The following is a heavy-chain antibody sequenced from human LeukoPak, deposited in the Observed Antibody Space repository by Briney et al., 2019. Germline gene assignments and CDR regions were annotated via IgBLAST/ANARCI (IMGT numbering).Heavy chain of an antibody. V-gene: IGHV4-39*01. CDR3: ARHSEGLSARAYKY. Sequence: SETLSRSCTVSGDSITNSDYYWAWIRQPPGKGLEWIAIIYYSGTTYYSPSLKSRVTISVDTSKNQFSLNLSSVTAAHTAMYYCARHSEGLSARAYKYWGHGFVGFVSS. CDR2: IYYSGTT. CDR1: GDSITNSDYY. D-gene: IGHD1-14*01. J-gene: IGHJ4*03.